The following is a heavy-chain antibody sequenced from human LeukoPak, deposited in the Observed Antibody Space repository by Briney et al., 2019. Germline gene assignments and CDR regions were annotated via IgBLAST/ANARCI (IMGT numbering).Heavy chain of an antibody. CDR3: AKLIVAAGTNY. CDR1: GFTVSSNY. Sequence: GGSLRLSCAASGFTVSSNYMSWVRQAPGKGLEWVSVIYSGGSTYYADSVKGRFTISRDNSKNTLYLQMNSLRAEDAAVYYCAKLIVAAGTNYWGQGTLVTVST. D-gene: IGHD6-13*01. CDR2: IYSGGST. V-gene: IGHV3-66*04. J-gene: IGHJ4*02.